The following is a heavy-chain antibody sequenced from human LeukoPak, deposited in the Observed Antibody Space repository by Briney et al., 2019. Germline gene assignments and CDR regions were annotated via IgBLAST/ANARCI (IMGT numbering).Heavy chain of an antibody. D-gene: IGHD1-14*01. V-gene: IGHV3-23*01. CDR1: GFTFSSYA. CDR2: ISGSGDNT. CDR3: ARFTGEDDY. Sequence: GGSLRLSCAASGFTFSSYAMSWVRQAPGKGLEWVSGISGSGDNTYYADSVKGRFTISRDNSKNTLYVQVNSLRAEDTAVYYCARFTGEDDYWGQGTLVTVSS. J-gene: IGHJ4*02.